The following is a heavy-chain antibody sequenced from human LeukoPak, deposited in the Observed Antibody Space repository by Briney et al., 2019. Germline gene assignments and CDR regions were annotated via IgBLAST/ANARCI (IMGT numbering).Heavy chain of an antibody. CDR3: AKGGQQLLNDWFDP. CDR2: ISWNSDNV. Sequence: GGSLRLSRAASGFTFDDYAMHWVRQAPGKRLEWVSGISWNSDNVDYADSVKGRFTISRDNAKNSLYLQMNSLRTEDMALYYCAKGGQQLLNDWFDPWGQGTLVTVSS. J-gene: IGHJ5*02. D-gene: IGHD6-13*01. CDR1: GFTFDDYA. V-gene: IGHV3-9*03.